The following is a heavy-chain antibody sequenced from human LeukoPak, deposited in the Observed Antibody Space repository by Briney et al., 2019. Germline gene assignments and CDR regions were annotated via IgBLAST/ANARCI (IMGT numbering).Heavy chain of an antibody. CDR1: GFTFSSYG. Sequence: PGRSLRLSCAASGFTFSSYGMHLVRQAPGKGLELVAVIWYDGSNKYYADSVKGRFTISRDNSKNTLYLQMNSLRAEDTAVYYKQKTAYDILTGYPHDNWFDPWGQGTLVTVSS. CDR3: QKTAYDILTGYPHDNWFDP. J-gene: IGHJ5*02. CDR2: IWYDGSNK. D-gene: IGHD3-9*01. V-gene: IGHV3-33*01.